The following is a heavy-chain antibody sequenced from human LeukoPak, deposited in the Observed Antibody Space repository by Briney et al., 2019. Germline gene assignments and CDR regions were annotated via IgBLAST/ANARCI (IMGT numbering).Heavy chain of an antibody. D-gene: IGHD3-22*01. Sequence: GGSLRLSCAASGFTVSSNYMSWVRQAPGKGLEWVSVIYSGGSTYFAASVKGRFTISRDNSKNTLYLQMNSLRAEDTAVYYCARKAVGRDSTGYYPFDYWGQGTLVTVSS. CDR1: GFTVSSNY. CDR2: IYSGGST. J-gene: IGHJ4*02. V-gene: IGHV3-53*01. CDR3: ARKAVGRDSTGYYPFDY.